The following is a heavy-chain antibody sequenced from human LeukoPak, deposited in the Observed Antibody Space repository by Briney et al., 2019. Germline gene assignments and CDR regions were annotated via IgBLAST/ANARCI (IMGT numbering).Heavy chain of an antibody. D-gene: IGHD3-10*01. CDR2: INHSGST. V-gene: IGHV4-34*01. J-gene: IGHJ2*01. Sequence: PSETLSLTCAVYGGSFSGYYWSWIRQPPGKGLEWIGEINHSGSTNYNPSLKSRVTISVDTSKNQFSLKLSSVTAADTAVYYCARGRLVRRQRYFDLWGRGTLVTVSS. CDR1: GGSFSGYY. CDR3: ARGRLVRRQRYFDL.